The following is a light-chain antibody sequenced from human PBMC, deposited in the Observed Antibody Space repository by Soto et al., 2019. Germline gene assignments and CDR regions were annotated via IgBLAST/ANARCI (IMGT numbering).Light chain of an antibody. CDR1: QSVSSN. Sequence: EIVMTQSPATLSVSPGERDTLSCRASQSVSSNLAWYQQKPGQAPRLLIYGASTRATGIPDRFSGSGSGTEFTLTISSLQSEDFAVYYCQQYNNWPPFTFGPGTKVDIK. CDR3: QQYNNWPPFT. J-gene: IGKJ3*01. V-gene: IGKV3-15*01. CDR2: GAS.